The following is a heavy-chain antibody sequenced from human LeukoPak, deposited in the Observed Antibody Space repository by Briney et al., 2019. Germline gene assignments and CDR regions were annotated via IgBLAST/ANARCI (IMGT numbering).Heavy chain of an antibody. CDR1: GFTFSSYA. CDR2: ISGSGGST. CDR3: AGPAAGDV. V-gene: IGHV3-23*01. J-gene: IGHJ6*02. Sequence: PGGSLRLSCAASGFTFSSYAMNWVRQAPGKGLEWVSTISGSGGSTYYADSVKGPFTISRDNSKNTVYLQMNRLRAEDTAVYYCAGPAAGDVWGQGTTVTVSS. D-gene: IGHD6-25*01.